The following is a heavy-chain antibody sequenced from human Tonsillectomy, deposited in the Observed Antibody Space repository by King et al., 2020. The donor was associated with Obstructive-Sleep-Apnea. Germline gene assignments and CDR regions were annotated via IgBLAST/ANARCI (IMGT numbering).Heavy chain of an antibody. J-gene: IGHJ6*02. V-gene: IGHV1-46*03. CDR3: ARDIVVVVAATGGGDYYYYGMDV. CDR2: INPSGGST. CDR1: GYTFTCYY. Sequence: VQLVESGAEVKKPGASVKVSCKASGYTFTCYYMHWVRQAPGQGLEWMGIINPSGGSTSYAQKFQGRVTMTRDTSTSTVYMELSSLRSEDTAVYYCARDIVVVVAATGGGDYYYYGMDVCGQGTTVTVSS. D-gene: IGHD2-15*01.